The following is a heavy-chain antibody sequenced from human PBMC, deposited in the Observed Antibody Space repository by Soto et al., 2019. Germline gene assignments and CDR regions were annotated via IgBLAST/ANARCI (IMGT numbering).Heavy chain of an antibody. CDR2: ISGSGGST. V-gene: IGHV3-23*01. D-gene: IGHD4-17*01. J-gene: IGHJ4*02. CDR3: VKADYGDYAPSFDY. CDR1: GFTFSSYA. Sequence: PGGSLRLSCAASGFTFSSYAMSWVRQAPGKGLEWVSAISGSGGSTYYADSVKGRFTISRDNSKNTLYLQMSSLRAEDTAVYYCVKADYGDYAPSFDYWGQGTLVTVSS.